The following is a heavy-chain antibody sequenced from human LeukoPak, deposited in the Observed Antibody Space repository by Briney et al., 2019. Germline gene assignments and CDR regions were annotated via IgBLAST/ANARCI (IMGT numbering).Heavy chain of an antibody. V-gene: IGHV4-30-2*01. D-gene: IGHD4-23*01. Sequence: SQTLSLTCGVSGGSISSGGFSWSWIRQPPGKGLEWIGYIYHSGSTYYKPSLKSRVTISIDRSKNYSSLNLSSVTAADTAVYYCARGGRGHTVGFDYWGQGTLVTVSS. CDR2: IYHSGST. J-gene: IGHJ4*02. CDR3: ARGGRGHTVGFDY. CDR1: GGSISSGGFS.